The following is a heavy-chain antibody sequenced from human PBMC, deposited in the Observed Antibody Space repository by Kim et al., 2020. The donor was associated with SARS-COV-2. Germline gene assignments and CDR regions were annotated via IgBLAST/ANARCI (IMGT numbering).Heavy chain of an antibody. D-gene: IGHD1-1*01. J-gene: IGHJ4*02. Sequence: GGSLRLSCAASGFTVTSNVMSWVRQAPGKGLEWVSGISGSGGNTYYADAVKGRFAISRDNSKNTVYLQINSLRAENTAVYYCAKETTHWHRNFAYWGQGTLVTVSS. CDR1: GFTVTSNV. CDR2: ISGSGGNT. V-gene: IGHV3-23*01. CDR3: AKETTHWHRNFAY.